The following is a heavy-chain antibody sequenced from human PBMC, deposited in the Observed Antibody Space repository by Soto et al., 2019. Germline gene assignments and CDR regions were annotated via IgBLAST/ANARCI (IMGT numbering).Heavy chain of an antibody. CDR2: ISAYNGNT. D-gene: IGHD6-19*01. J-gene: IGHJ6*02. V-gene: IGHV1-18*01. CDR3: ARDRRQWLVRQYYYYGMDV. Sequence: GASVKVSCKASGYTFTSYGISWVRQAPGQGLEWMGWISAYNGNTNYAQKLQGRVTMTTDTSTSTAYMELRSLRSDDTAVYYCARDRRQWLVRQYYYYGMDVWGQGTTVTVS. CDR1: GYTFTSYG.